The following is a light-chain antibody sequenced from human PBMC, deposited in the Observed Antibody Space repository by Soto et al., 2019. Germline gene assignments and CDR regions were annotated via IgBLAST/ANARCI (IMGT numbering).Light chain of an antibody. CDR3: QQYNSWT. CDR2: KAS. V-gene: IGKV1-5*03. Sequence: DIQMTQSPSTLSASVGDRVTITCGASQSISSWLAWYQQKPGKAPKLLIYKASSLESGVPSRFSGSGSGTEFTLTISSLQPDDFATYYCQQYNSWTFGQGTKVDIK. CDR1: QSISSW. J-gene: IGKJ1*01.